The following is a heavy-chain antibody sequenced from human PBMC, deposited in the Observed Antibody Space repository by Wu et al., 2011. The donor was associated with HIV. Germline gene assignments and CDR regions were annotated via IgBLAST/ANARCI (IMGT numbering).Heavy chain of an antibody. D-gene: IGHD3-16*01. CDR3: ARGMGGYDAFDV. V-gene: IGHV1-69*13. CDR1: GDSLTKYA. J-gene: IGHJ3*01. CDR2: IIPNSGTT. Sequence: QVQLVQSGTEVKKPGASVKVSCKTSGDSLTKYAFSWVRQAPGQGLEWMGGIIPNSGTTNYARKFQGRFTVTADTSTTTVHMELRSLRSEDTAVYYCARGMGGYDAFDVWGQGTMVTVSS.